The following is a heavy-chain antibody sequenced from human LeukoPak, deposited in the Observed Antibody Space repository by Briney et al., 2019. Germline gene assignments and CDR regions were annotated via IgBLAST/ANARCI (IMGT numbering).Heavy chain of an antibody. J-gene: IGHJ4*02. Sequence: LRPFWAAYAPPFSSDSMNSARQPPGGGLGWVSSSSNSICYIYYADSVKGQFTIPRDNAKISLYVQMNSLRAEDTAVYYCVRGHYYCVIYYFDYWGQGTLVPVSS. CDR2: SSNSICYI. D-gene: IGHD3-10*01. V-gene: IGHV3-21*01. CDR3: VRGHYYCVIYYFDY. CDR1: APPFSSDS.